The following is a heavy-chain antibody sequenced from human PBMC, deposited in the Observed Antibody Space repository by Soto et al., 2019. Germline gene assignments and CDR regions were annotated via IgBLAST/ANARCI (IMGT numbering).Heavy chain of an antibody. Sequence: QVQLVESGGGLVKPGGSLRLSCAASGFTFSDYFLTWIRQAPGKGLEWVAYIGSSSSDTNYADSVKGRFTISRDNAKNSLFLQMNNLRVDDTAVYYCARDHDFWSGYLSGHFDYWGQGTLVTVSS. J-gene: IGHJ4*02. V-gene: IGHV3-11*06. CDR3: ARDHDFWSGYLSGHFDY. CDR1: GFTFSDYF. CDR2: IGSSSSDT. D-gene: IGHD3-3*01.